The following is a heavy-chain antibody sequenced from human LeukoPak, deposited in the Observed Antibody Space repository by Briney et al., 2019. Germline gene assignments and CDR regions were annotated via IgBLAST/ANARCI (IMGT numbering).Heavy chain of an antibody. CDR3: AREQKVLNGGDYFDY. J-gene: IGHJ4*02. V-gene: IGHV4-31*03. Sequence: SETLSLTCTVSGGSISSDDYYWTWIRQRPGKGLAWIGYIYDSGSTYYKPSLMSRVTISVDTSKNQFSLKLSSVTAADTAVYYCAREQKVLNGGDYFDYWGQGALVTVSS. CDR2: IYDSGST. D-gene: IGHD3-10*01. CDR1: GGSISSDDYY.